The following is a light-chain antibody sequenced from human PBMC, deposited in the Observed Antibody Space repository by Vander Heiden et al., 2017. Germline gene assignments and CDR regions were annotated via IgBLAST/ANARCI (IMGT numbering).Light chain of an antibody. CDR3: QSADSSGTYVV. V-gene: IGLV3-25*03. CDR1: ALPKQY. CDR2: KDS. J-gene: IGLJ2*01. Sequence: SYELTQPPSVSVSPGQTARITWSVDALPKQYAYWYQQKPGQAPVLVIYKDSERPSGIPERFSGSSSGTTVTLTISGVQAEDEADYYCQSADSSGTYVVFGGGTKLTVL.